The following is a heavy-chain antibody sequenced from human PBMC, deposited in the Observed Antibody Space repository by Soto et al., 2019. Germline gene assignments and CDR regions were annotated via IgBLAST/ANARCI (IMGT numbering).Heavy chain of an antibody. CDR3: ARLRSDRPVFAY. CDR1: GCTFSSHA. J-gene: IGHJ4*02. CDR2: IIPMFGTA. V-gene: IGHV1-69*13. Sequence: GAAVKVSCKASGCTFSSHAISWVRRAPGQGLEWMVGIIPMFGTANYAQKFPGRVTITADESTSNAYLEVRSLRPEERAVSYCARLRSDRPVFAYWGQGTLVSVSS. D-gene: IGHD2-15*01.